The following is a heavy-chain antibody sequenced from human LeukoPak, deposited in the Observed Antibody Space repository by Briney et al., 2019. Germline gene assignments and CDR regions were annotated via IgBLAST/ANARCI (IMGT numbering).Heavy chain of an antibody. CDR2: ISTSSSYI. CDR1: GFTFSSYS. CDR3: ARDRMVRGVIIELPDY. D-gene: IGHD3-10*01. V-gene: IGHV3-21*06. J-gene: IGHJ4*02. Sequence: GGSLRDSRAASGFTFSSYSMIWVRQAPGKGLEWVSSISTSSSYIYYADSVKGRFTIARDNAKNSLYLQMNSLRAEDTAVYYWARDRMVRGVIIELPDYWGQGSLVTVSS.